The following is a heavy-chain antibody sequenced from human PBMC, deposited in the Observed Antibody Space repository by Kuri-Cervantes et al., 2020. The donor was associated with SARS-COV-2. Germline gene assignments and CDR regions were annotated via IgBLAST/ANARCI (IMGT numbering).Heavy chain of an antibody. J-gene: IGHJ3*02. Sequence: GGSLRLSCAASGFTFSSYWMSWVRQAPGKGLEWVANIKQDGSEKYYVDSVKGRFTISRDNAKNSLYLQMNSLRAEDTAVYYCAREASSTFGVVIQGLEAFDIWGQGTMVTVSS. CDR3: AREASSTFGVVIQGLEAFDI. CDR1: GFTFSSYW. V-gene: IGHV3-7*01. CDR2: IKQDGSEK. D-gene: IGHD3-16*01.